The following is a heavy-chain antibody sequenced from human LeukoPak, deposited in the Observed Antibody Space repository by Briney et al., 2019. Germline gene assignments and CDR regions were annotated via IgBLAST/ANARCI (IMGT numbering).Heavy chain of an antibody. CDR2: IYPGDSDT. D-gene: IGHD3-10*01. Sequence: KNGESLKISCKASGYSFADYWIGWVRQMPGKGLEWMGIIYPGDSDTRYSPSFQGQVTISADKSISTAYLQWSSLEASDTAIYYCARADQLRWFGDPRRPYYYGLDVWGQGTTVTVSS. V-gene: IGHV5-51*01. J-gene: IGHJ6*02. CDR3: ARADQLRWFGDPRRPYYYGLDV. CDR1: GYSFADYW.